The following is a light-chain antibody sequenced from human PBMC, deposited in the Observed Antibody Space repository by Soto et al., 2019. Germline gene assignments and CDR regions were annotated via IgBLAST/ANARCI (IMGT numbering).Light chain of an antibody. CDR1: QSVSSY. J-gene: IGKJ4*01. CDR2: DAS. V-gene: IGKV3-11*01. Sequence: EIVLTQSPATLSLSPGERATLSCRASQSVSSYLAWYQQKPGQAPRLLIYDASNRATGIPARFSGSGSGTDFSLTISSLEPEDFAVYYCQQRSKWLTFGGGPKVEL. CDR3: QQRSKWLT.